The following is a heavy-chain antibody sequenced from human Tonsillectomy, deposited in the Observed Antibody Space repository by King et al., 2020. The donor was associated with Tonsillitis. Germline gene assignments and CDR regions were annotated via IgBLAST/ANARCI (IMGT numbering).Heavy chain of an antibody. D-gene: IGHD2-8*01. CDR2: IWYDGSNK. J-gene: IGHJ5*02. CDR1: GFTFSNYG. V-gene: IGHV3-33*08. CDR3: AREAVVLMSAEDNWFDP. Sequence: VQLVESGGGVVQPGRSLRLSCAASGFTFSNYGMHWVRQAPGKGLEWVAFIWYDGSNKYYAASVKGRFTIARDNSKNTLYLQMNSMRVEDTALYYCAREAVVLMSAEDNWFDPWGQGTLVTVSS.